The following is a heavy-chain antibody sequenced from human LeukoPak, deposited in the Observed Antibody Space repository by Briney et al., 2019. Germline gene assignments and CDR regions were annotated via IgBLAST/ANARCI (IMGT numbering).Heavy chain of an antibody. CDR2: IYTSGST. D-gene: IGHD4/OR15-4a*01. CDR1: GGSISSYY. V-gene: IGHV4-4*09. J-gene: IGHJ4*02. CDR3: ARSATKDDYYYFDY. Sequence: SETLSLTCTVSGGSISSYYWSWIRQPPGKGLEWIGYIYTSGSTNYNPSLKSRVTISVDTSKNQFSLKLSPVTAADTAVYYCARSATKDDYYYFDYWGQGTLVTVSS.